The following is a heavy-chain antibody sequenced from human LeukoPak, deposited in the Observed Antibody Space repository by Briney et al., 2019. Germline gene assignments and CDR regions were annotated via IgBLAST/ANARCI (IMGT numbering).Heavy chain of an antibody. CDR3: ARGGGGTGDSAFDI. CDR1: GFTFSSYA. D-gene: IGHD7-27*01. V-gene: IGHV3-64*02. J-gene: IGHJ3*02. CDR2: ISSNGGST. Sequence: GGSLRLSCAASGFTFSSYAMHWVRQVPGKGLEYVSAISSNGGSTYYADSVKGRFTISRDNSKNTLYLQMGSPRAEDMAVYYCARGGGGTGDSAFDIWGQGTMVTVSS.